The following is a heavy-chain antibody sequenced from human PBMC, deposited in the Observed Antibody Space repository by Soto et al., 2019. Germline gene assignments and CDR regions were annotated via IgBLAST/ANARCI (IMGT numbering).Heavy chain of an antibody. D-gene: IGHD3-9*01. CDR3: ARDPTHYDILTGYLYYYGMDV. V-gene: IGHV3-33*01. CDR2: IWYDGSNK. Sequence: GGSLRLSCAASGFTFSSYGMHWVRQAPGKGLEWVAVIWYDGSNKYYADSVKGRFTISRDNSKNTLYLQMNSLRAEDTAVYYCARDPTHYDILTGYLYYYGMDVWGQGTTVTVSS. J-gene: IGHJ6*02. CDR1: GFTFSSYG.